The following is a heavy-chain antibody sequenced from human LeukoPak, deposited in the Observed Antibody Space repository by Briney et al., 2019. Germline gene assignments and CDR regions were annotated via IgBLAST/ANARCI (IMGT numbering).Heavy chain of an antibody. Sequence: SETLSLTCTVSGGSISSYYWSWIRQPPGKGLECIGYIYYSGSTYYNPSLKSRVTISVDTSRNQFSLKLSSVTAADTAVYYCARVYYYDSSGYSMFDPWGQGTLVTVSS. CDR1: GGSISSYY. CDR2: IYYSGST. V-gene: IGHV4-30-4*08. J-gene: IGHJ5*02. D-gene: IGHD3-22*01. CDR3: ARVYYYDSSGYSMFDP.